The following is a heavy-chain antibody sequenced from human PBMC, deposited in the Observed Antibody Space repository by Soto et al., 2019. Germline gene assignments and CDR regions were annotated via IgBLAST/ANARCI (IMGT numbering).Heavy chain of an antibody. CDR1: GFTFSSYA. CDR2: ISGSGGST. J-gene: IGHJ6*03. D-gene: IGHD2-2*01. CDR3: AKDLDDVVVPAANYYYYYMDV. V-gene: IGHV3-23*01. Sequence: GGSLRLSCAASGFTFSSYAMSWVRQAPGKGLEWVSAISGSGGSTYYADSVKGRFTISRDNSKNTLYLQMNSLRAEDTAVYYCAKDLDDVVVPAANYYYYYMDVWGKGTTVTVSS.